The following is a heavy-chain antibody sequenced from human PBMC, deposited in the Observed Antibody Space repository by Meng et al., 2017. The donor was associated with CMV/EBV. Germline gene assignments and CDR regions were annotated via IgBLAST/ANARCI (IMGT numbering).Heavy chain of an antibody. V-gene: IGHV3-30*04. CDR2: ISYDGSNK. CDR3: AREGVGWELLGSPFDY. J-gene: IGHJ4*02. CDR1: GFTFSSYA. D-gene: IGHD1-26*01. Sequence: GESLKISCAASGFTFSSYAMHWVRQAPGKGLEWVAVISYDGSNKYYADSVKGRFTISRDNSKNTLYLQMNSRGAEDTAVYYCAREGVGWELLGSPFDYWGQGTLVTVSS.